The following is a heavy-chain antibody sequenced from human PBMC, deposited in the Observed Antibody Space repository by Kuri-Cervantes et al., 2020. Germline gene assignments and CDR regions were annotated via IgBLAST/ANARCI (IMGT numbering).Heavy chain of an antibody. J-gene: IGHJ6*03. D-gene: IGHD4-11*01. CDR2: INSDGSST. CDR3: ARDPSNYGYYYYYMDV. Sequence: GGSLRLSCLASGFTLSRNWMHWVRQAPGKGLVWVSRINSDGSSTRYADSVKGRFTISRDNAKNTLYLHMKSLRAEDTAVYYCARDPSNYGYYYYYMDVWGKGTTVTVSS. CDR1: GFTLSRNW. V-gene: IGHV3-74*01.